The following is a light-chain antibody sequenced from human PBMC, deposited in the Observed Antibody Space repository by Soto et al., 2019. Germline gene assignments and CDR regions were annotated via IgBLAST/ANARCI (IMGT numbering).Light chain of an antibody. V-gene: IGKV1-13*02. J-gene: IGKJ1*01. CDR2: DAS. Sequence: AIQMTQSPSSLSASVGDRVTISCRASQGIGNALGWYQQKPGKAPKFLIYDASSLESGVPSRFSGSGSGTEFTLTISSLQPDDFATYYCQQYESYSTFGQGTKVDIK. CDR1: QGIGNA. CDR3: QQYESYST.